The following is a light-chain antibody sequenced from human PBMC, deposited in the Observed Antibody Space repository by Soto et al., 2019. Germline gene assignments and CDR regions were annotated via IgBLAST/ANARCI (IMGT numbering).Light chain of an antibody. CDR3: QQYNNSTWT. CDR2: GAS. V-gene: IGKV3-15*01. J-gene: IGKJ1*01. Sequence: EIVMTQSPATLSVSPGERATLSCRASQSVSSNLAWYQQKPGQAPRLLIYGASPRATGIPARFSGSGSGTEFTLTIRSLQSEDFAVYYCQQYNNSTWTFGQGTKVEIK. CDR1: QSVSSN.